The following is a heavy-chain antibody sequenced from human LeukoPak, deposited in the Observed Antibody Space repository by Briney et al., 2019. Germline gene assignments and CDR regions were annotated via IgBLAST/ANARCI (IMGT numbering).Heavy chain of an antibody. CDR1: GFTFSSYW. Sequence: GSLRLSCAASGFTFSSYWMSWVRQAPGKGLEWVSYIDSSGTTIYYADSVKGRFTISRDNAKNSLYLQMNSLRAEDTAVYYCARDYGGSSPFDYWGQGTLVTVSS. J-gene: IGHJ4*02. CDR2: IDSSGTTI. D-gene: IGHD4-23*01. CDR3: ARDYGGSSPFDY. V-gene: IGHV3-48*04.